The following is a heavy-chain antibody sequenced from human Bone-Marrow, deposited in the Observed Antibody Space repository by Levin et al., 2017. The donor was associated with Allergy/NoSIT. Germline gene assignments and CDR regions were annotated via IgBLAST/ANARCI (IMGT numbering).Heavy chain of an antibody. CDR2: IDKSGSDY. Sequence: GGSLRLSCAVSGFSFSAHYMSWVRQAPGKGLEWISKIDKSGSDYFYADSIKGRFTISRDNTRNSLYLEMNSLRVADTAIYYCTKEDWWRVDFWGQGALVTVSS. CDR1: GFSFSAHY. J-gene: IGHJ4*02. D-gene: IGHD2-8*02. CDR3: TKEDWWRVDF. V-gene: IGHV3-11*01.